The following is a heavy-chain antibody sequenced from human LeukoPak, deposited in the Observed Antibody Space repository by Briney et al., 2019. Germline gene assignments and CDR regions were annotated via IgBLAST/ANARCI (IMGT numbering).Heavy chain of an antibody. D-gene: IGHD6-19*01. CDR1: GLIFSDAW. CDR3: AKIRGGRGIAVAGIRGLFRPFDD. J-gene: IGHJ4*02. V-gene: IGHV3-15*01. Sequence: PGGSVRLSCGASGLIFSDAWLSWVRQAPGKGLEWVGRIISKAGGGTVDYAAAVKDRFTISRDDSKNTVYLEMNSLRAEDTAVYYCAKIRGGRGIAVAGIRGLFRPFDDWGQGTLVTVSS. CDR2: IISKAGGGTV.